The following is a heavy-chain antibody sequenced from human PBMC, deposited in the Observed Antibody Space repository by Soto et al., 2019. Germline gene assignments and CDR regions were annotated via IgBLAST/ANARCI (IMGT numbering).Heavy chain of an antibody. CDR2: ISYDGSNK. CDR3: AKDTRPVAGDFDY. Sequence: QVQLVESGGDVVQPGRSLRLSCAASGFTFSSYGMHWVRQATGKGLEWVAVISYDGSNKYYADSVKGRFTISRDNSKNTLYLQMNSLRAEDTAVYYCAKDTRPVAGDFDYWGQGTLVTVSS. CDR1: GFTFSSYG. J-gene: IGHJ4*02. V-gene: IGHV3-30*18. D-gene: IGHD6-19*01.